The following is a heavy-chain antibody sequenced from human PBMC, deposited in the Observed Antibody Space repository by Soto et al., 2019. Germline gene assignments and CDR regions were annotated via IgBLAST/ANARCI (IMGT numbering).Heavy chain of an antibody. V-gene: IGHV4-4*02. D-gene: IGHD5-12*01. CDR3: AREGEQDCGYACFGY. CDR2: NYHNGST. CDR1: GGSIRSSNW. Sequence: QVQLRESGPGLVKPSGTLSLICAVSGGSIRSSNWWSWVRQPPGKGLGWIGQNYHNGSTNYNPALKRPVNTTVDKPDNESTLYLSSETGAVTAVYYCAREGEQDCGYACFGYWGQGTLVTVSS. J-gene: IGHJ4*02.